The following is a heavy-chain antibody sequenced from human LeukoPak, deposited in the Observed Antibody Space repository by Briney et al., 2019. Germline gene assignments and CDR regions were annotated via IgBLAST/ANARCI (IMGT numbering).Heavy chain of an antibody. CDR3: AREGRNYYGMDV. CDR1: GFTFSSYS. Sequence: GGSLRLSCAASGFTFSSYSMNWVRQAPGKGLEWVAVISYDGSNKYYADSVKGRFTISRDNSKNTLYLQMNSLRAEDTAVYYCAREGRNYYGMDVWGQGTTVTVSS. J-gene: IGHJ6*02. V-gene: IGHV3-30*03. CDR2: ISYDGSNK.